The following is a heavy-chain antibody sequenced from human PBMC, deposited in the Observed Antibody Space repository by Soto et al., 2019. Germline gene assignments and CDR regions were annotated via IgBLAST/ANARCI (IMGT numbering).Heavy chain of an antibody. CDR3: ARAGGTIFGVVIIGFDY. D-gene: IGHD3-3*01. CDR1: GYTFTSYY. V-gene: IGHV1-46*04. Sequence: QVQLVQSGAEVKKPGASVKVSCKASGYTFTSYYMHWVRQAPGQGLEWMGIINPSGGSTSYAQKLQGRVTMTRDTSTSTVYMELSSLRSEDTAVYYCARAGGTIFGVVIIGFDYWGQGTLVTVSS. J-gene: IGHJ4*02. CDR2: INPSGGST.